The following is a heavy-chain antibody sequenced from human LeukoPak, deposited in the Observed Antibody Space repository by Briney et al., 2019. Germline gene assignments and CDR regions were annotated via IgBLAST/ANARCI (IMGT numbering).Heavy chain of an antibody. J-gene: IGHJ4*02. D-gene: IGHD2-21*02. CDR1: GYTFTSYY. CDR2: INPSGGST. Sequence: ASAKVSCKASGYTFTSYYMHWVRQAPGQGLEWMGIINPSGGSTSYAQKFQGRVTMTRDTSTSTVYMELSSLRSEDTAVYYCARDPFCGGDCYYHYFDYWGQGTLVTVSS. CDR3: ARDPFCGGDCYYHYFDY. V-gene: IGHV1-46*01.